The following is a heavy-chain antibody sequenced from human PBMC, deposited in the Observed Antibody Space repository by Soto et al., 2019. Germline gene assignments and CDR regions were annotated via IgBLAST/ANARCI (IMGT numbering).Heavy chain of an antibody. Sequence: QVQLVESGGGVVQPGRSLRLSCAASGLTFSSYGMRWVRQAPCKGLEWVAHIWYDGSNKYYGDSVKGRFTISRDNSKNTLYLQMTSLRAEDTAAYYWARDYGSGMDCWCQGNMVIVSS. D-gene: IGHD3-10*01. CDR2: IWYDGSNK. V-gene: IGHV3-33*01. J-gene: IGHJ4*02. CDR1: GLTFSSYG. CDR3: ARDYGSGMDC.